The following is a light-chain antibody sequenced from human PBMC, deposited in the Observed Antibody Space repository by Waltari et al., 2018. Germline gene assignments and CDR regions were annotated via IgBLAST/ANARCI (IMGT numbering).Light chain of an antibody. Sequence: QSALTQPASVSGSPGQSITISCTGTSSDVGGYNYVSWYQQHPGKAPKLMIYEVSNRPSGVFIRFSGSNSDNPASLTISGLQAEDEADYYCSSYTSSSTWVFGGGTKLTVL. V-gene: IGLV2-14*01. CDR1: SSDVGGYNY. CDR3: SSYTSSSTWV. J-gene: IGLJ3*02. CDR2: EVS.